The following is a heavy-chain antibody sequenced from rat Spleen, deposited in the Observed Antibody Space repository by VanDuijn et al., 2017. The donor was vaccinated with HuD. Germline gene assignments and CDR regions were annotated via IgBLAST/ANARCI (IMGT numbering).Heavy chain of an antibody. Sequence: EVQLVESGGGLVQPGRSLKLSCVASGFTFNNYWMTWIRQAPGKGLEWVASVSNFGDATFYPDSVKGRFTIFRDNAKSTLYLQMDSLRSEDTATYYCTTLSLFWGPGTMVTVSS. J-gene: IGHJ1*01. CDR2: VSNFGDAT. V-gene: IGHV5-31*01. CDR3: TTLSLF. D-gene: IGHD2-5*01. CDR1: GFTFNNYW.